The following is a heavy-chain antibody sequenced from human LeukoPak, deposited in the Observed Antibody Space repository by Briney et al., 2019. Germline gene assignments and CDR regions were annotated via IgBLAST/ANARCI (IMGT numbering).Heavy chain of an antibody. Sequence: GGSLRLSCAASGFTFSSYSMNWVRQAPGKGLEWVSHISGSSSTIYYADSVKGRFIISRDSAKNSLYLQVNSLRAEDTAFYYCAKGTARRSFDYWGQGTLVTVSS. CDR1: GFTFSSYS. CDR3: AKGTARRSFDY. J-gene: IGHJ4*02. V-gene: IGHV3-48*04. CDR2: ISGSSSTI. D-gene: IGHD2-21*02.